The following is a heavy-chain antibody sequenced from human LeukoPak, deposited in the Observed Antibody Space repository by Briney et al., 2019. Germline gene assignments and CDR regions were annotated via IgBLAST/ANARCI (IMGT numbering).Heavy chain of an antibody. CDR1: GGSISSSSYY. CDR2: IYYSGST. J-gene: IGHJ4*02. V-gene: IGHV4-39*01. Sequence: SETLSLTCTVSGGSISSSSYYWGWIRQPPGKGLEWIGSIYYSGSTYHNPSLKSRVTISVDTSKNQFSLKLSSVTAADTAVYYCARVYSYGSLGDYWGQGTLVTVSS. D-gene: IGHD5-18*01. CDR3: ARVYSYGSLGDY.